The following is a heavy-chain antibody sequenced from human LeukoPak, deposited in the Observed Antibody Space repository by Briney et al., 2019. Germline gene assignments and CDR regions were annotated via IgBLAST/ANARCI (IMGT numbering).Heavy chain of an antibody. CDR3: ASVLYCGADCYSGRYFFDY. CDR1: GYTFTSYD. Sequence: ASVKVSCKASGYTFTSYDMHWVRQAPGQGLEWMGIINPSGDSTSYAQKFQGRVTMTRDTSTSTVYMELSSLRSEDTAVYYCASVLYCGADCYSGRYFFDYWGQGTLITVSS. D-gene: IGHD2-21*02. V-gene: IGHV1-46*01. J-gene: IGHJ4*02. CDR2: INPSGDST.